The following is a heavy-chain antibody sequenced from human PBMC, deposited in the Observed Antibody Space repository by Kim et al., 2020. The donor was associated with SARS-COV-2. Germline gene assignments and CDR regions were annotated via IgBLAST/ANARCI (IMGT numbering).Heavy chain of an antibody. Sequence: YYNPSLKSRVTISGDTAKNQCSLRMSSVPAADTAVYYCASPQASGGDLDVWGQGTTVTVSS. J-gene: IGHJ6*02. CDR3: ASPQASGGDLDV. V-gene: IGHV4-30-2*01. D-gene: IGHD3-16*01.